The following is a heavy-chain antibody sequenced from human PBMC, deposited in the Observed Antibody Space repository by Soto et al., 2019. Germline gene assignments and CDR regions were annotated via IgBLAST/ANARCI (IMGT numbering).Heavy chain of an antibody. Sequence: GASVKVSCKASGGTFSSYAISWVRQAPGQGLEWMGGIIPIFGTANYAQKFQGRVTITADESTSTAYMELSSLRSEDTAVYYCARGYYGSGSYYFQELRRLGMDVWGQGTTVTVSS. CDR1: GGTFSSYA. J-gene: IGHJ6*02. CDR2: IIPIFGTA. D-gene: IGHD3-10*01. V-gene: IGHV1-69*13. CDR3: ARGYYGSGSYYFQELRRLGMDV.